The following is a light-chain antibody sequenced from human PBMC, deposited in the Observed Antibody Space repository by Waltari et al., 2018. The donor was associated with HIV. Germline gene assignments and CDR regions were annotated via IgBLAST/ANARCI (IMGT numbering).Light chain of an antibody. Sequence: QSVLTQPPSVSGAPGQRVTISCTGSSSNIGVLARFDVHWYQQLPGTAPKLLIYGNNNRPSGVPDRFSGSRSGTSASLAITGLQAEDEAHYYCQYYDSSLSGSVFGGGTKLTVL. V-gene: IGLV1-40*01. CDR2: GNN. CDR3: QYYDSSLSGSV. CDR1: SSNIGVLARFD. J-gene: IGLJ3*02.